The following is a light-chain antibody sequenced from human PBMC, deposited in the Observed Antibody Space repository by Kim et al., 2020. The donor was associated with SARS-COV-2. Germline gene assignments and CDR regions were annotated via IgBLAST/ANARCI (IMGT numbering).Light chain of an antibody. V-gene: IGLV3-1*01. CDR1: KLGDKY. CDR3: QAWDSTTGPWV. J-gene: IGLJ3*02. CDR2: QDT. Sequence: PGQTASITCAGDKLGDKYVAWYQQKPGQSPVMVIYQDTQRPSGIPARFSGSNSGNTATLTVSGTQAMDEAEYYCQAWDSTTGPWVFGGGTQLTVL.